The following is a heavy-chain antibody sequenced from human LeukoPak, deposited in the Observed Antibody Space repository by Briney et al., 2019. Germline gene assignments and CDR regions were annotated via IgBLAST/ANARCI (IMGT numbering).Heavy chain of an antibody. V-gene: IGHV3-66*01. D-gene: IGHD6-13*01. CDR3: ARGIPAAGLSFDY. J-gene: IGHJ4*02. CDR1: GFTVSSNY. Sequence: LAGGSLRLSCAASGFTVSSNYMSWVRQAPGKGLEWVPVFYSGGSTSYTDSVKGRFTISRDNSKNTLYLQMNSLRAEDTAVYYCARGIPAAGLSFDYWGQGTLVTVAS. CDR2: FYSGGST.